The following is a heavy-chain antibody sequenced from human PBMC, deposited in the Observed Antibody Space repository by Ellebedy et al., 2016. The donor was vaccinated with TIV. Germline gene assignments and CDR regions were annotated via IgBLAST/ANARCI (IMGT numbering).Heavy chain of an antibody. CDR3: ARGRRRALDPADY. Sequence: MPSETLSLTCTVSGGSFSSYYWSWIRQPPGKGLEWIGYIYYSGSTNYNPSPKSRVTISVDTSKNQFSLKLSSVTAADTAVYYCARGRRRALDPADYWGQGTLVTVSS. CDR1: GGSFSSYY. V-gene: IGHV4-59*12. CDR2: IYYSGST. J-gene: IGHJ4*02.